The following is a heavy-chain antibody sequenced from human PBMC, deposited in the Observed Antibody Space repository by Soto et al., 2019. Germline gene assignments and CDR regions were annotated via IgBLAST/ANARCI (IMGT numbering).Heavy chain of an antibody. Sequence: PGGSLRLSCAASGFTFSSYAMSWVRQAPGKGLEWVSAISGSGGSTYYADSVKGRFTISRDNSKNTLYLQMNSLRAEDTAVYYCAKVSTPHPGQLADSDYYYYMDVWGKGTTVTVSS. D-gene: IGHD6-6*01. J-gene: IGHJ6*03. CDR1: GFTFSSYA. CDR2: ISGSGGST. V-gene: IGHV3-23*01. CDR3: AKVSTPHPGQLADSDYYYYMDV.